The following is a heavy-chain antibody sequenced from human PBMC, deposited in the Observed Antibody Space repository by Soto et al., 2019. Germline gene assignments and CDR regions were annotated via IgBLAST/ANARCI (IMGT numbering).Heavy chain of an antibody. CDR3: ARERRITMVRGVVKNAKNYYCYMDV. CDR1: GGSISSGGYY. CDR2: IYYSGST. Sequence: SETLSLTCTVSGGSISSGGYYWSWIRQHPGKGLEWIGYIYYSGSTYYNPSLKSRVTISVDTSKNQFSLKLSSVTAADTAVYYCARERRITMVRGVVKNAKNYYCYMDVWGKGTTVTVSS. V-gene: IGHV4-31*03. D-gene: IGHD3-10*01. J-gene: IGHJ6*03.